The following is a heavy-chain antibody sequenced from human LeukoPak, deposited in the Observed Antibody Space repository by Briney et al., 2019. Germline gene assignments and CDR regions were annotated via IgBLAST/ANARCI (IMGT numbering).Heavy chain of an antibody. CDR3: ATHEYSYAYAPDENWYFDL. CDR2: FDPEDGET. CDR1: GYTLTELS. V-gene: IGHV1-24*01. J-gene: IGHJ2*01. D-gene: IGHD5-18*01. Sequence: ASVKVSCKVSGYTLTELSMHWVRQAPGKGLEWMGGFDPEDGETIYAQKFQGRDTMTEDTSTDTAYMELSSLRSEDTAVYYCATHEYSYAYAPDENWYFDLWGRGTLVTVSS.